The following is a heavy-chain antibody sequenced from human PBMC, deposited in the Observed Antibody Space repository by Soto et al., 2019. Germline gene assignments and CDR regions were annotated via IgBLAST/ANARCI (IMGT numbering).Heavy chain of an antibody. Sequence: EVQVVDSGGGLIQPGGSLRLSCAGYGFDFSKYNMDWVRQAPGKGLEWISYISNTSRTKFYADSVKGRFTISRDNARNSLFLEMNSLRDEDTAVYYCARDGNRGYDMDVWGQGTTVTVSS. CDR1: GFDFSKYN. CDR3: ARDGNRGYDMDV. CDR2: ISNTSRTK. V-gene: IGHV3-48*02. J-gene: IGHJ6*02. D-gene: IGHD1-1*01.